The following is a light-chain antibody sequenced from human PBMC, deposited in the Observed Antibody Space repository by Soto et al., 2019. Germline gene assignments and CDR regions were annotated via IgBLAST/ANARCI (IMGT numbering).Light chain of an antibody. V-gene: IGKV1-33*01. CDR3: QQYEDLPLT. CDR2: DAS. J-gene: IGKJ4*01. CDR1: QNIFNY. Sequence: DVQLTQSPSTLPASVGDRVAITCQATQNIFNYLNWFQQRPGKAPQLLISDASHLEPGVPSRFSGQRSGTDFTLIINDLQPKDFATYFCQQYEDLPLTFGGGTRVEV.